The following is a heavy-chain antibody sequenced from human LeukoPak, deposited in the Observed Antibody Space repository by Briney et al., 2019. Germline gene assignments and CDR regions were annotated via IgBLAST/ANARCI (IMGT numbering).Heavy chain of an antibody. Sequence: PGGSLRLSCVASGFTFTSYGMHWVRQAPGKGLEWVAVIWYDGSNKYYADSVKGRFTISRDNSKNTLYLQMDSLRAEDTAVYYCARAVLMVYAIPPYYYYGMDVWGQGTTVTVSS. CDR1: GFTFTSYG. CDR2: IWYDGSNK. CDR3: ARAVLMVYAIPPYYYYGMDV. J-gene: IGHJ6*02. D-gene: IGHD2-8*01. V-gene: IGHV3-33*01.